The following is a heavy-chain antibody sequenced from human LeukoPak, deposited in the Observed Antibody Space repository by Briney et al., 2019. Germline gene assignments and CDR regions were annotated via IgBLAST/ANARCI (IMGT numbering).Heavy chain of an antibody. J-gene: IGHJ6*03. CDR3: ARHVYVSYYYYYMDV. CDR2: IYHSGST. CDR1: GYSISSGYY. V-gene: IGHV4-38-2*01. Sequence: SETLSLTCAVSGYSISSGYYWGWIRQPPGEGLEWIGSIYHSGSTYYNPSLKSRVTISVDTSKNQFSLKLSPVTAADTAVYYCARHVYVSYYYYYMDVWGKGTTVTVSS. D-gene: IGHD1-14*01.